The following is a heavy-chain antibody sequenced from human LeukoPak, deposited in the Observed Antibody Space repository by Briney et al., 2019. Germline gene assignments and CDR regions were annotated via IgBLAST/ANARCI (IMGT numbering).Heavy chain of an antibody. V-gene: IGHV4-4*07. Sequence: SETLSLTCTVSGGSISTYYWSWIRQPAGKGLEWIGRIYSTGSTNYNPSLKSRVAMSVDTSKNQFSLKLSSVTAADTAVYYCARPRDATPEISWELDYWGQGTLVTVSS. CDR2: IYSTGST. CDR1: GGSISTYY. D-gene: IGHD1-26*01. CDR3: ARPRDATPEISWELDY. J-gene: IGHJ4*02.